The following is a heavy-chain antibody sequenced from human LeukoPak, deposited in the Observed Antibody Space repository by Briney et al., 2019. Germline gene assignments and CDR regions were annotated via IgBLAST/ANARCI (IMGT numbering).Heavy chain of an antibody. V-gene: IGHV4-39*07. Sequence: SETLSLTCTVSGGSISSSSYYWGWIRQPPGKGLEWIGSIYYSGSTYYNPSLKSRVTISVDTSKNQFSLKLSSVTAADTAVYYCAREDSSGYYNTWFDPWGQGTPVTVSS. J-gene: IGHJ5*02. CDR2: IYYSGST. CDR3: AREDSSGYYNTWFDP. D-gene: IGHD3-22*01. CDR1: GGSISSSSYY.